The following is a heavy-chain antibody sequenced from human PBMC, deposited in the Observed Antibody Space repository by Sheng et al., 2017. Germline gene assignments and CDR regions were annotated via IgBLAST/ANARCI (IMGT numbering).Heavy chain of an antibody. CDR2: IIPILGIA. CDR3: ARDLDIRYCTNGVCSGFDP. J-gene: IGHJ5*02. V-gene: IGHV1-69*04. D-gene: IGHD2-8*01. CDR1: GGTFSSYA. Sequence: QVQLVQSGAEVKKPGSSVKVSCKASGGTFSSYAISWVRQAPGQGLEWMGGIIPILGIANYAQKFQGRVTITADKSTSTAYMELSSLRSEDTAVYYCARDLDIRYCTNGVCSGFDPWGQGTLVTVSS.